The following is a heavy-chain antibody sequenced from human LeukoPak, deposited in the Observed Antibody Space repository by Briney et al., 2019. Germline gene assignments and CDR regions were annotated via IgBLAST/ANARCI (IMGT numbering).Heavy chain of an antibody. V-gene: IGHV4-4*07. CDR1: GGSISNYY. D-gene: IGHD3-10*01. CDR3: ARCLPGQAEITMLQNWFDP. Sequence: PSETLSLTCTVSGGSISNYYWSWIRQPAGKGLEWIGRIFSSGSTNYNPSLKSRVTMSVDTSKNQFSLKLSSVTAADTAVYYCARCLPGQAEITMLQNWFDPWGQGTLVTVSS. J-gene: IGHJ5*02. CDR2: IFSSGST.